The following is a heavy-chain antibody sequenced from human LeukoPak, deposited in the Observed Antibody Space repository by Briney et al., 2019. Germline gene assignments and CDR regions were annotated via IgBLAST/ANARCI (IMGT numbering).Heavy chain of an antibody. CDR2: INHSGST. CDR1: GFTFSSYS. V-gene: IGHV4-34*01. J-gene: IGHJ4*02. D-gene: IGHD3-9*01. Sequence: GSLRLSCAASGFTFSSYSMNWVRQPPGKGLEWIGEINHSGSTNYNPSLKSRVTISVDTSKNQFSLKLSSVTAADTAVYYCARHFRGYDILTGYYRAPHFDYWGQGTPVTASS. CDR3: ARHFRGYDILTGYYRAPHFDY.